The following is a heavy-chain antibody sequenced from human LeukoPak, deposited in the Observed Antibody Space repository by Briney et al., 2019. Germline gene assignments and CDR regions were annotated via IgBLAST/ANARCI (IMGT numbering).Heavy chain of an antibody. D-gene: IGHD5-12*01. Sequence: SETLSLTCTVSGGSISSGGYYWSWIRQHPGKGLEWIGYIYYSGSTYYNPSLKSRVTISVDTSKNQFSLKLSSVTAADTAVYYCARDGQYSGYGSDIWGQGTMVTVSS. V-gene: IGHV4-31*03. J-gene: IGHJ3*02. CDR2: IYYSGST. CDR1: GGSISSGGYY. CDR3: ARDGQYSGYGSDI.